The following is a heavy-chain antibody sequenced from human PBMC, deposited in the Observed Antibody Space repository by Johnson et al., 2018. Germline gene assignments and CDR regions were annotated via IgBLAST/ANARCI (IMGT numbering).Heavy chain of an antibody. CDR2: MNPNSGNT. D-gene: IGHD4-11*01. Sequence: VQLVESGAEVKKPGASVKVSCKASGYTFTSYDINWVRQATGQGLEWKGWMNPNSGNTGYAQKFQGRVTMTRNTPISTAYMELSSLRSEDTAGYYCARESSETTAPPYHYYYYMDVWGKGTTVTGSS. CDR1: GYTFTSYD. CDR3: ARESSETTAPPYHYYYYMDV. V-gene: IGHV1-8*01. J-gene: IGHJ6*03.